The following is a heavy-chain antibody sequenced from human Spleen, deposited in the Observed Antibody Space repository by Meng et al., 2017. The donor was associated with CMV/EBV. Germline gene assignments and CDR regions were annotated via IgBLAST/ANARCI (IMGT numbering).Heavy chain of an antibody. CDR3: AKAYSSSWYREYYDF. Sequence: GESLKISCAASGFTVSSNEMSWVRQAPGKGLEWVSAISGSGGSTYYADSVKGRFTVSRDNSKNTLYLQLNSLRAEDTAVYYCAKAYSSSWYREYYDFWGQGTLVTVSS. CDR2: ISGSGGST. CDR1: GFTVSSNE. D-gene: IGHD6-13*01. J-gene: IGHJ4*02. V-gene: IGHV3-23*01.